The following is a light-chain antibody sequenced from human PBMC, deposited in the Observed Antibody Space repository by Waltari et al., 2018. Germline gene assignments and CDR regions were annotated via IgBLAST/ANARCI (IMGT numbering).Light chain of an antibody. CDR2: VNSDGSH. Sequence: QLVLTQSPSASASLGASVKLTCTLDSGHTSYAIPWHPQQPEKGPRHLMKVNSDGSHSKGDGIPDRFSGSSSGAERYLTISSLQSEDEADYYCQTWGAGIRVFGGGTKLTVL. V-gene: IGLV4-69*01. J-gene: IGLJ3*02. CDR3: QTWGAGIRV. CDR1: SGHTSYA.